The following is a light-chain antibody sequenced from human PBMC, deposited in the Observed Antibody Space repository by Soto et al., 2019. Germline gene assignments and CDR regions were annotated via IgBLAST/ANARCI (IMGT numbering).Light chain of an antibody. CDR1: QTICSY. CDR2: AVS. Sequence: DIQMTQSQSSLSASVGDRVTITCRASQTICSYLNWYQQKPGKAPNLLIYAVSSLHTGVPPSFSGSWSGTESTLTISGLQLEDFATYYCQQIYSTPITFGQRTRLEIQ. J-gene: IGKJ5*01. V-gene: IGKV1-39*01. CDR3: QQIYSTPIT.